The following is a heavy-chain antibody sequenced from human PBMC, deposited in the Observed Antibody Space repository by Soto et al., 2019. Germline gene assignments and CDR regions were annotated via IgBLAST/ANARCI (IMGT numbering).Heavy chain of an antibody. CDR1: GFTFRSYE. CDR2: ISNSGSTI. J-gene: IGHJ6*02. CDR3: AGLPAVMRFGSYFHGMDV. V-gene: IGHV3-48*03. D-gene: IGHD2-2*01. Sequence: EVQLVESGGGLVPPGGSLRLSCAASGFTFRSYEMNWVRQAPGQGLEWLSYISNSGSTIDYADSVKGRFTISRDNARNSLYLQMNSLGAEDTGVYYCAGLPAVMRFGSYFHGMDVWGQGTTVTVSS.